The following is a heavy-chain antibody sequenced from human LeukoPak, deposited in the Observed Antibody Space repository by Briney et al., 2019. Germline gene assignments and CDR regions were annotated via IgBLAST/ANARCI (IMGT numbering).Heavy chain of an antibody. CDR3: ARQGSGWSYYYYYCMDV. Sequence: GESLKISCKGSGYSFTSYWIGWVRQMPGKGLEWMGIIYPGDSDTRYSPSFQGQVTISADKSISTAYLQWSSLKASDTAMYYCARQGSGWSYYYYYCMDVWGKGTTVTVSS. V-gene: IGHV5-51*01. D-gene: IGHD6-19*01. CDR2: IYPGDSDT. CDR1: GYSFTSYW. J-gene: IGHJ6*03.